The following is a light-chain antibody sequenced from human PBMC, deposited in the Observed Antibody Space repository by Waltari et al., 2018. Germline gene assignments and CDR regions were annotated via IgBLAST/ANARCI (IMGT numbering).Light chain of an antibody. Sequence: SYDLTQPPSMSVSPGQTASITCSGDKLGDTYACWYQQKPGQSPVLVIYQDTRRPSTIPERFSASTSGNTATLTISGTHAMDEADYYCQAWDGTTVIFGGGTKLTVL. V-gene: IGLV3-1*01. J-gene: IGLJ2*01. CDR2: QDT. CDR1: KLGDTY. CDR3: QAWDGTTVI.